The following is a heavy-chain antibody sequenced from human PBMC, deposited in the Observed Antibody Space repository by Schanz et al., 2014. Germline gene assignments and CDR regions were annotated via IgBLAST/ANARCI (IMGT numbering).Heavy chain of an antibody. J-gene: IGHJ1*01. CDR1: GFTFSYYG. V-gene: IGHV3-23*04. D-gene: IGHD6-13*01. CDR3: ATGRAASNFGSEYFLY. CDR2: IGGSGGST. Sequence: EVQLVESGGGLVQPGGSLRLSCAASGFTFSYYGMTWVRQAPGKGLEWVSGIGGSGGSTDYADSVKGRFAISRENSKNTMFLQMSSLRPEDTAVYYCATGRAASNFGSEYFLYWGQGTLVTVSS.